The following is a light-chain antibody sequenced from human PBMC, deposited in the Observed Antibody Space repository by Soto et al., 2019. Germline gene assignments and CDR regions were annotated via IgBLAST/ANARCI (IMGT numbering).Light chain of an antibody. V-gene: IGLV8-61*01. CDR3: VLYMGSGTWV. CDR2: STN. CDR1: SGSVSTSYY. Sequence: QTVVTQEPSFSVSPGGTVTLTCGLSSGSVSTSYYPSWYQQTPGQAPRTLIYSTNTRSSGVPDRFYGSILGNKAALTITGAQADDESDYYCVLYMGSGTWVFGGGSQLTVL. J-gene: IGLJ3*02.